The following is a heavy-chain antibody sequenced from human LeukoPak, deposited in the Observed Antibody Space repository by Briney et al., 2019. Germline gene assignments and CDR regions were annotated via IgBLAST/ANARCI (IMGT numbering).Heavy chain of an antibody. CDR2: IITIFGTA. Sequence: SVKVSCKASGATFSSYTISWVRQAPGQGLEWMGGIITIFGTANYAQKFQGRVTITTDESTSTAYMELSSLRSEDTAVYYCARGHTKWERNYYYYYMDVWGKGTTVTVSS. V-gene: IGHV1-69*05. CDR3: ARGHTKWERNYYYYYMDV. J-gene: IGHJ6*03. D-gene: IGHD1-26*01. CDR1: GATFSSYT.